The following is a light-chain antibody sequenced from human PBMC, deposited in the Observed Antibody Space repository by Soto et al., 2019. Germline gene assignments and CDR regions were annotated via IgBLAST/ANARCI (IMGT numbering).Light chain of an antibody. CDR3: QQHGQWPIT. Sequence: PGQRATLSGRASQSISTYLAWYQVKPGQAPRLLIYAASRRATGIPDRFSGSGSGTEFTLTISSLPPEDFETYYCQQHGQWPITFGQGTRLEIK. J-gene: IGKJ5*01. V-gene: IGKV3-11*01. CDR1: QSISTY. CDR2: AAS.